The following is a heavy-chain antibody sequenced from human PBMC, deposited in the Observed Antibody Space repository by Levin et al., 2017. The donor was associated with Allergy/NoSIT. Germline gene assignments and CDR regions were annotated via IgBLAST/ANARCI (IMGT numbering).Heavy chain of an antibody. Sequence: ASVKVSCKASGYTFTSYDINWVRQATGQGLEWMGWMNPNSGNTGYAQKFQGRVTMTSNTSISTAYMELSSLRSEDTAVYYCARAQGITMVQGVIDYYYYMDVWGKGTTVTVSS. D-gene: IGHD3-10*01. CDR3: ARAQGITMVQGVIDYYYYMDV. V-gene: IGHV1-8*01. J-gene: IGHJ6*03. CDR1: GYTFTSYD. CDR2: MNPNSGNT.